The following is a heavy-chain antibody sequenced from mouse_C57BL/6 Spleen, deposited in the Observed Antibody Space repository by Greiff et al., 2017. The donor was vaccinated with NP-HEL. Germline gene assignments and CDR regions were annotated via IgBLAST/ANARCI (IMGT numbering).Heavy chain of an antibody. CDR3: ARGYYYGSEGAFDY. CDR1: GYTFTSYW. J-gene: IGHJ2*01. CDR2: IDPSDSYT. V-gene: IGHV1-69*01. D-gene: IGHD1-1*01. Sequence: VQLQQPGAELVMPGASVKLSCKASGYTFTSYWMHWVKQRPGPGLEWIGEIDPSDSYTNYNQKFKGKSTLTVDKSSSTAYMQLSSLTSEDSAVYYCARGYYYGSEGAFDYWGQGTTLTVSS.